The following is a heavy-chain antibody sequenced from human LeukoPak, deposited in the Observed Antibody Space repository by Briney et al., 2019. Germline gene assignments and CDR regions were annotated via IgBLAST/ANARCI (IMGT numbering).Heavy chain of an antibody. V-gene: IGHV1-2*02. D-gene: IGHD3-10*01. CDR2: INPNSGGT. CDR3: ARVGHRGVDY. CDR1: GYTFTGYY. Sequence: GESLQISCQGSGYTFTGYYMHWVRQAPGQGLEWMGWINPNSGGTNYAQKFQGRVTMTRDTSISTAYMELSRLRSDDTAVYYCARVGHRGVDYWGQGTLVTVSS. J-gene: IGHJ4*02.